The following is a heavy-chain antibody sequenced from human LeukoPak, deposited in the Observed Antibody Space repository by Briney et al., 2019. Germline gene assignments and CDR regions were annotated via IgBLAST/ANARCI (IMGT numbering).Heavy chain of an antibody. CDR1: GGSISSSSYY. J-gene: IGHJ5*02. CDR2: IYYSGST. Sequence: SATLSLTCTVSGGSISSSSYYWGWIRPPPGKGLEWIGSIYYSGSTYYNPSLKSRVTISVDTSKNQFSLKLSSVTAADTAEYYCARQYDFWSGYRNWFDPWGQGTLVTVSS. CDR3: ARQYDFWSGYRNWFDP. D-gene: IGHD3-3*01. V-gene: IGHV4-39*01.